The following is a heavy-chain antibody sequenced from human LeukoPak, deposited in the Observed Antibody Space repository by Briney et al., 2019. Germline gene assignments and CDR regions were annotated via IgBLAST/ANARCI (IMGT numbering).Heavy chain of an antibody. CDR1: GFTFSGYD. CDR2: ISGSGGST. V-gene: IGHV3-23*01. CDR3: AKDYYDSSGYYFPDY. J-gene: IGHJ4*02. Sequence: GGSLRLSCAASGFTFSGYDMSWVRQAPGKGLEWVSGISGSGGSTYYADSVKGRFTISRDNSKNTLYLQMDSLRAEDTAVYYCAKDYYDSSGYYFPDYWGQGTLVTVSS. D-gene: IGHD3-22*01.